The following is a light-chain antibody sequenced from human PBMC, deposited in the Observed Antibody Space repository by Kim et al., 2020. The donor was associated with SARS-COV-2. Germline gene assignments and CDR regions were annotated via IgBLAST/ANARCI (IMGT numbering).Light chain of an antibody. CDR2: GKN. Sequence: SSELTQDPAVSVALGQTVRITCQGDSLRSYYASWYQQKPGQAPVLVIYGKNNRPSGIPDRFSGSSPGNTASLTNTGAQAGDEADYYCNSRESSGNHYVFG. CDR1: SLRSYY. J-gene: IGLJ1*01. V-gene: IGLV3-19*01. CDR3: NSRESSGNHYV.